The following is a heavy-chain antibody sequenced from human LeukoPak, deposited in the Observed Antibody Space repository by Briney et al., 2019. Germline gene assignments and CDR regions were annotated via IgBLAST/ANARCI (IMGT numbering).Heavy chain of an antibody. Sequence: PSETLSLTCTVSGYSISRGYHWGWIRQPPGKGLEWIGTIHHSGSTYYNPSLKSRVTISVDTSKNQFSLKLSSVTAADTAVYYCARVDWTTDYWGQGTLVTVSS. CDR2: IHHSGST. D-gene: IGHD3-9*01. V-gene: IGHV4-38-2*02. CDR1: GYSISRGYH. CDR3: ARVDWTTDY. J-gene: IGHJ4*02.